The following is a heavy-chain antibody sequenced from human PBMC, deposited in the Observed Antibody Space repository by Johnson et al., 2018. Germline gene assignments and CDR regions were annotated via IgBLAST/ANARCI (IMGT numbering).Heavy chain of an antibody. V-gene: IGHV1-8*01. J-gene: IGHJ3*02. CDR2: MNPNSGNT. CDR3: AKGPTGTTWSDAFDI. D-gene: IGHD4-17*01. CDR1: GYTFTSYD. Sequence: QVQLVQSGAEVKKPGASVKVSCKASGYTFTSYDINWVRQATGQGLEWMGWMNPNSGNTGYAQKFQGRVHMTRNTSISTAYMERSSLAAEATAVYYCAKGPTGTTWSDAFDIWGQGTMVTVSS.